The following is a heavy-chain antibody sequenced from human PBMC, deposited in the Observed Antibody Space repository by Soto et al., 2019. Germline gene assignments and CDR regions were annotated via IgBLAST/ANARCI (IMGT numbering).Heavy chain of an antibody. CDR3: AKRMYNDMRSGLDV. CDR1: GFTFSSYA. D-gene: IGHD1-1*01. J-gene: IGHJ6*02. Sequence: EVQLLESGGGLGQPGGSLRLSCEASGFTFSSYAMSWGRQAPGKGLEWVAGISGSGGSTYYADSVRGRFTISRDNSKNTVYLQMNSLRVEDRAVYYCAKRMYNDMRSGLDVWGQGITVTVSS. CDR2: ISGSGGST. V-gene: IGHV3-23*01.